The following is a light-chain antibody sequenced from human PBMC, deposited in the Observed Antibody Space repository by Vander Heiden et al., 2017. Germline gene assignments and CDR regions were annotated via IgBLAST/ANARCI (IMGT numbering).Light chain of an antibody. CDR3: QSYDSSRSGWGV. V-gene: IGLV1-40*01. J-gene: IGLJ2*01. Sequence: QSVLTLPPSVSGAPGQRVTISCNGSSANSGAGYDVHWYQQLPGTAAKLLIDGNSNRPSGVPERFSGSKSGTSASLAITGLQAEDEADDYCQSYDSSRSGWGVFGGGTKLTVL. CDR1: SANSGAGYD. CDR2: GNS.